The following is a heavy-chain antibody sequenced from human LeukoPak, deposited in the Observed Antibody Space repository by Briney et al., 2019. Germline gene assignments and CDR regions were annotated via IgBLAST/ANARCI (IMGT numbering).Heavy chain of an antibody. Sequence: GGSLRLSCAASAFTVSSNYMSWVRQAPGKGLQWVSVINRGGSTYYADSVKGRFTISRDNSKNTLYLQMNSLRAEDTAVYYCARRDRGGATSPWGQGTLVTVSS. CDR3: ARRDRGGATSP. V-gene: IGHV3-53*01. CDR1: AFTVSSNY. J-gene: IGHJ5*02. CDR2: INRGGST. D-gene: IGHD1-26*01.